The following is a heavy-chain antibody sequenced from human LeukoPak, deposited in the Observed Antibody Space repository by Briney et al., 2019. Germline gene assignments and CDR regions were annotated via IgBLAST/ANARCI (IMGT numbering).Heavy chain of an antibody. D-gene: IGHD6-13*01. J-gene: IGHJ4*02. Sequence: GGSLRLSCAASGFTFSDYNMRWIRQAPGKGLEWVSSISSSSSYIYYADSVKGRFTISRDNAKNSLYLQMNSLRAEDTAVYYCARAMDSSSWFLDYWGQGTLVTVSS. CDR2: ISSSSSYI. V-gene: IGHV3-21*01. CDR3: ARAMDSSSWFLDY. CDR1: GFTFSDYN.